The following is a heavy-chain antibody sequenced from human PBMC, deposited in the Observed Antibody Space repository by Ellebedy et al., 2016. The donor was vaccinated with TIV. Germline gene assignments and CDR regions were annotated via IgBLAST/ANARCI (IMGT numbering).Heavy chain of an antibody. J-gene: IGHJ5*02. Sequence: SETLSLTCTVSGGSMSPHYWSWLRQPPGKGLEWIGYVYHTGSTNYNLSFKSRVTISVDTSKNQFSLKLSSVTAADTAVYYCARDRLSPDIAGAGIGNWLDPWGQGTTVTVSS. V-gene: IGHV4-59*11. CDR3: ARDRLSPDIAGAGIGNWLDP. CDR2: VYHTGST. CDR1: GGSMSPHY. D-gene: IGHD6-13*01.